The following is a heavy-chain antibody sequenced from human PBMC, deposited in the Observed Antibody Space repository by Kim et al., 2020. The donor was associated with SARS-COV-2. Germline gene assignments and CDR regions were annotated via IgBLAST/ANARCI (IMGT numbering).Heavy chain of an antibody. CDR3: TKPEVAGFDY. D-gene: IGHD6-19*01. CDR2: SNE. J-gene: IGHJ4*02. V-gene: IGHV3-33*06. Sequence: SNEYYADSVKGRFTVSRDNSKNTLYLQMNSLRVEETAVYYCTKPEVAGFDYWGQGTLVTVSS.